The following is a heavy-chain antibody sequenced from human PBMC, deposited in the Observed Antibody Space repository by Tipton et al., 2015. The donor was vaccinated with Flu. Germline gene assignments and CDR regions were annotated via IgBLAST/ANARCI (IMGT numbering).Heavy chain of an antibody. V-gene: IGHV4-31*03. CDR2: IYYSGST. Sequence: TLSLTCTVSGGSISSGGYYWSWIRQHPGKGLEWIGYIYYSGSTYYNPSLKSRVTISVDTSKNQFSLKLSSVTAADTAVYYCARVRVTMVRGVDYWGQGTPVTVSS. CDR3: ARVRVTMVRGVDY. CDR1: GGSISSGGYY. D-gene: IGHD3-10*01. J-gene: IGHJ4*02.